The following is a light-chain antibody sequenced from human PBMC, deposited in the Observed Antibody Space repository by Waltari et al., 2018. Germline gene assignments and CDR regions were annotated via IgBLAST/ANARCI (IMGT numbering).Light chain of an antibody. V-gene: IGLV2-14*01. CDR2: EVS. CDR1: SSDVGGSNY. CDR3: SSYTSSSTLEV. Sequence: QSALTQPASVSGSPGQSITISCTGTSSDVGGSNYVSWYQQHPGKAPKLMMYEVSNRPSGVSNRFSGSKSGNTASLTISGLQAEDEADYYCSSYTSSSTLEVFGGGTKLTVL. J-gene: IGLJ2*01.